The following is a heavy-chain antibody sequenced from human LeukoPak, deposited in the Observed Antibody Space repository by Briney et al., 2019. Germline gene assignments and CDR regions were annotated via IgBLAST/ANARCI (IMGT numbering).Heavy chain of an antibody. Sequence: SETLSLTCNVSGVXISSYYCSWIRQPPGRGLEWVGYIYFSGSINYNPSLKSRATISADTSKNQLSLKLSSVTAADTAVYYCARSSGYTYGSDYWGQGTLVTVSS. D-gene: IGHD5-18*01. CDR2: IYFSGSI. CDR1: GVXISSYY. V-gene: IGHV4-59*08. J-gene: IGHJ4*02. CDR3: ARSSGYTYGSDY.